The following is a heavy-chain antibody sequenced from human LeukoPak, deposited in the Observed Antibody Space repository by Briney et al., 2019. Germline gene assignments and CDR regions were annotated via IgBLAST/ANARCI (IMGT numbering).Heavy chain of an antibody. Sequence: SETLSLTCAVYGGSFSGYYWSWIRQPPGKGLEWIGEINHSGSTNYNPSLKSRVTISVDTSKNQFSLKLSSVTAADTAAYYCARDRSAAFGGVIVNRRTGYFDYWGQGTLVTVSS. V-gene: IGHV4-34*01. CDR3: ARDRSAAFGGVIVNRRTGYFDY. D-gene: IGHD3-16*02. J-gene: IGHJ4*02. CDR1: GGSFSGYY. CDR2: INHSGST.